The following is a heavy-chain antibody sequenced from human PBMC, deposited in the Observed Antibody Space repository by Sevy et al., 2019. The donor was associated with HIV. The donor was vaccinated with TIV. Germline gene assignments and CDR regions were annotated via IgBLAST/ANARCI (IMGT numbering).Heavy chain of an antibody. CDR2: ISYDGSNK. V-gene: IGHV3-30*18. CDR1: GFTFSSYG. Sequence: GGSLRLSCAASGFTFSSYGMHWVRQAPGKGLDWMTVISYDGSNKYYADSVKGRFTISRDNSKNTLYLQMNSLRVEDTAQSYCAKRGQWLVRDWFDPWGQGTLVTVSS. D-gene: IGHD6-19*01. J-gene: IGHJ5*02. CDR3: AKRGQWLVRDWFDP.